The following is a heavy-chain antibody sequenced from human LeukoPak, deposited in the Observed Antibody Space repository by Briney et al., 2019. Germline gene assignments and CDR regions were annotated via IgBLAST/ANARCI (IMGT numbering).Heavy chain of an antibody. D-gene: IGHD5-18*01. V-gene: IGHV3-66*01. Sequence: GGSLRLSCAASGFTVGSNYMSWVRQAPGKGLEWVSVIYSGGSTYYADSVKGRFTISRDNSKNTLYLQMNSLSAEDTAVYYCARAGYSYGTRGPLYYFDYWGQGTLVTVSS. CDR3: ARAGYSYGTRGPLYYFDY. CDR2: IYSGGST. CDR1: GFTVGSNY. J-gene: IGHJ4*02.